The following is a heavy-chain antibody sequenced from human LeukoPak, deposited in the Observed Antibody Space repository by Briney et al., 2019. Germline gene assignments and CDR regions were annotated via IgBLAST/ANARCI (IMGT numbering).Heavy chain of an antibody. Sequence: GGSLRLSCAASGFTFSSYAMSWVRQAPGKGLEWVSAISGSGGSTYYADSVKGRFTISRDNSKNTLYLQMNSLRAEDTAVYYCAKDLGDIVATIKGGDYYYYYYGMDVWGQGTTVIVSS. V-gene: IGHV3-23*01. CDR2: ISGSGGST. CDR1: GFTFSSYA. J-gene: IGHJ6*02. D-gene: IGHD5-12*01. CDR3: AKDLGDIVATIKGGDYYYYYYGMDV.